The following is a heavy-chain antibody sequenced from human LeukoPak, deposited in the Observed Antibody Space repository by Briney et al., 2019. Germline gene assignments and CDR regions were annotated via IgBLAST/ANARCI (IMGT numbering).Heavy chain of an antibody. CDR1: GFTFSSYW. V-gene: IGHV3-74*01. CDR3: AREEEDYYMDV. J-gene: IGHJ6*03. CDR2: INTDGSST. Sequence: GGSLRLSCAASGFTFSSYWMHWVRQAPGKGLVWVSRINTDGSSTSYADSVKGRFTISRDNAKNTLYLQMNSLRAEDTAVYYCAREEEDYYMDVWGKGTTVTVSS.